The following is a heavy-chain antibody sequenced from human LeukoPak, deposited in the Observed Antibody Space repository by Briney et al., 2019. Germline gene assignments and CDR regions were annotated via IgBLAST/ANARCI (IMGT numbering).Heavy chain of an antibody. CDR2: IYYSGST. J-gene: IGHJ4*02. CDR1: GDSISSYY. V-gene: IGHV4-59*01. Sequence: SETLSLTCTISGDSISSYYWSWIRQPPGKGLEWIGYIYYSGSTNYNPSLKSRVTISVDTSKNQFSLKLSSVTAADTAVYYCARGYSYGEFNWGQGTLVTVSS. D-gene: IGHD5-18*01. CDR3: ARGYSYGEFN.